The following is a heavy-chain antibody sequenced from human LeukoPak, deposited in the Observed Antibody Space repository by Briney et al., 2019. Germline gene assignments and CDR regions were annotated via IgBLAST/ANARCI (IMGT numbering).Heavy chain of an antibody. Sequence: PSETLSLTCTVSGDSMSSRRYYWGWIRQPPGKGLEWIGSGSTYYNPSLKSRVTISVDTSKNQFSLKLSSVTAADTAVYYCAMVRGVLDYWGQGTMVTVSS. J-gene: IGHJ4*02. CDR2: GST. V-gene: IGHV4-39*01. CDR1: GDSMSSRRYY. D-gene: IGHD3-10*01. CDR3: AMVRGVLDY.